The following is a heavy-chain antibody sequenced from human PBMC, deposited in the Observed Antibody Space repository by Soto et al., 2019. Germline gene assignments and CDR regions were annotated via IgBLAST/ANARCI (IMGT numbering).Heavy chain of an antibody. CDR2: IKSKTDGWTT. J-gene: IGHJ3*02. V-gene: IGHV3-15*01. CDR3: TVSSWFSNDAFDI. Sequence: WGSRRRSWADSGFTVSNALRSCVRQAPGKGLEWVGRIKSKTDGWTTDYAAPVKGRFTISRDDSKNTLYLQMNSLKTEDTAVYYCTVSSWFSNDAFDIWGQGTMVTV. D-gene: IGHD6-13*01. CDR1: GFTVSNAL.